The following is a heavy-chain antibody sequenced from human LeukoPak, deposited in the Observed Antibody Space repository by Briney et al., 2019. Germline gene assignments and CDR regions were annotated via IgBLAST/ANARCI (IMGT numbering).Heavy chain of an antibody. CDR3: AKRDFWSGYPLKYNWFDP. D-gene: IGHD3-3*01. J-gene: IGHJ5*02. V-gene: IGHV4-38-2*02. Sequence: SSETLSLTCTVSGYSISSGYYWGWIRQPPGKGLEWIGETNHSGSTNYNPSLKSRVTISVDTSKNQFSLKLSSVTAADTAVYYCAKRDFWSGYPLKYNWFDPWGQGTLVTVSS. CDR1: GYSISSGYY. CDR2: TNHSGST.